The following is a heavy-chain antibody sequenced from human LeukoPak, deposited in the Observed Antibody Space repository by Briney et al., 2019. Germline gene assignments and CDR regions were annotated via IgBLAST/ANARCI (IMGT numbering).Heavy chain of an antibody. CDR3: ARGHYDSSGTTFDY. CDR1: GGSISSYY. D-gene: IGHD3-22*01. Sequence: SETLSLTCTVSGGSISSYYWSWIRQPPGKGLEWIGYIYYSGSTNYNPSLKSRATISVDTSKNQFSLKLSSVTAADTAVYYCARGHYDSSGTTFDYWGQGTLVTVSS. CDR2: IYYSGST. J-gene: IGHJ4*02. V-gene: IGHV4-59*01.